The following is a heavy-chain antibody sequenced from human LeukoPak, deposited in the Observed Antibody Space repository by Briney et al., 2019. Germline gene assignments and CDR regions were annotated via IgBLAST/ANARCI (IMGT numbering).Heavy chain of an antibody. D-gene: IGHD3-22*01. Sequence: GASVKVSCKASGYTFTSYDINWVRQAPGQGLEWMGWMNPNSGNTGYAQKFQGRVTMTRNTSISTAYMELSSLRSEDTAVYYCARGSSRYYDSSGYEYYFDYWGQGTLVTVSS. CDR3: ARGSSRYYDSSGYEYYFDY. J-gene: IGHJ4*02. CDR2: MNPNSGNT. CDR1: GYTFTSYD. V-gene: IGHV1-8*01.